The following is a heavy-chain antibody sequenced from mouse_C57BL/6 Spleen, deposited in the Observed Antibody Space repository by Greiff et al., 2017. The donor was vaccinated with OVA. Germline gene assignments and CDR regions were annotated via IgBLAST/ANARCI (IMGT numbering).Heavy chain of an antibody. D-gene: IGHD2-3*01. CDR1: GFTFTSYW. J-gene: IGHJ3*01. CDR3: AIDGYYVAY. CDR2: INPSNGGT. Sequence: QVQLQQSGTELVKPGASVKLSCKASGFTFTSYWMHWVKQRPGQGLEWIGNINPSNGGTTSNEKFKSKATLTVDKSSRTAYMQHSSLTAEYSAVYYCAIDGYYVAYWGQGTLVTVSA. V-gene: IGHV1-53*01.